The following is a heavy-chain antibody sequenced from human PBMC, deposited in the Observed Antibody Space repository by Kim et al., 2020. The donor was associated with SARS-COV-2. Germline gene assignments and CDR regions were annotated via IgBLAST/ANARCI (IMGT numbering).Heavy chain of an antibody. CDR3: AKDIMRYSSSISRFDP. D-gene: IGHD6-6*01. V-gene: IGHV3-9*01. J-gene: IGHJ5*02. CDR2: ISWNSGSI. CDR1: GFPFGDYA. Sequence: ALRLSCAASGFPFGDYAMHWVRQAPGKGLEWVSGISWNSGSIGYADSVKGRFTISRDNAKNSLYLQMNSLRAEDTALYYCAKDIMRYSSSISRFDPWGQGTLVTVSS.